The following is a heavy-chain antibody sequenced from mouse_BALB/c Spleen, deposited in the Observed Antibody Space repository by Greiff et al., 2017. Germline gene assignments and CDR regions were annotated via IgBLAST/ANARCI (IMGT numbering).Heavy chain of an antibody. V-gene: IGHV5-6-2*01. D-gene: IGHD2-14*01. J-gene: IGHJ4*01. Sequence: EVQLVESGGGLVKLGGSLKLSCAASGFTFSSYYMSWVRQTPEKRLELVAAINSNGGSTYYPDTVKGRFTISRDNAKNTLYLQMSSLKSEDTALYYCARQTYRYDRYAMDYWGQGTSVTVSS. CDR2: INSNGGST. CDR3: ARQTYRYDRYAMDY. CDR1: GFTFSSYY.